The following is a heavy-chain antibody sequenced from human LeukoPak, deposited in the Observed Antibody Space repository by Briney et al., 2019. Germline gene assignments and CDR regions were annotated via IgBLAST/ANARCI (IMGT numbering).Heavy chain of an antibody. CDR1: GYTFSGYY. Sequence: ASVKVSCKASGYTFSGYYLHWVRQAPGQGLEWMGRINPDTGSTKHAEKFQGRVTMTRDTSISVAYMELTTLRSDDAAVYYCARDLRALGDYFDYWGQGTLVTVPS. CDR3: ARDLRALGDYFDY. J-gene: IGHJ4*02. D-gene: IGHD7-27*01. V-gene: IGHV1-2*06. CDR2: INPDTGST.